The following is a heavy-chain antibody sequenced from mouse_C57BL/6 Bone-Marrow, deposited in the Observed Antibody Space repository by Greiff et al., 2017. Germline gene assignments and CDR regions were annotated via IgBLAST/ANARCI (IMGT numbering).Heavy chain of an antibody. V-gene: IGHV1-76*01. CDR3: ARYYYGSSKYYYAMYY. CDR2: IYPGSGNT. Sequence: QVQLQQSGAELVRPGASVKLSCKASGYTFTDYYINWVKQRPGQGLEWIARIYPGSGNTYYNEKFKGKATLTAEKSSSTAYMQLSSLTSEDSAVYFCARYYYGSSKYYYAMYYWGQGTSVTVSS. CDR1: GYTFTDYY. J-gene: IGHJ4*01. D-gene: IGHD1-1*01.